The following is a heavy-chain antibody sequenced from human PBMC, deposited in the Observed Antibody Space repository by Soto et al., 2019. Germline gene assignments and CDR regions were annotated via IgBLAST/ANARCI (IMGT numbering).Heavy chain of an antibody. Sequence: GGSLRLSCAASGFTFSSYAMRWVRQAPGKGLEWVSAISGSGGSTYYADSVKGRFTISRDNSKNTLYLQMNSLRAEDTAVYYCAKALNYGDYRHYYYGMDVWGQGTTVTVSS. CDR3: AKALNYGDYRHYYYGMDV. D-gene: IGHD4-17*01. CDR1: GFTFSSYA. J-gene: IGHJ6*02. CDR2: ISGSGGST. V-gene: IGHV3-23*01.